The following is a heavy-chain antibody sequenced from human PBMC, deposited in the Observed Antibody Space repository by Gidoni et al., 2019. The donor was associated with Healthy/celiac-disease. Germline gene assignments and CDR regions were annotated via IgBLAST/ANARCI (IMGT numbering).Heavy chain of an antibody. V-gene: IGHV3-48*03. J-gene: IGHJ2*01. D-gene: IGHD3-10*01. Sequence: EVQLVESGGGLVQPGGSLSLSCAAFGFTFSSYELNWVRQAPGKGLEWVSYISSSGSTIYYADPVKGLFTISRDNAKNSLYLQMNSLRAEDTAVYYCARDDTMVRGVIITQWYFDLWGRGTLVTVSS. CDR2: ISSSGSTI. CDR1: GFTFSSYE. CDR3: ARDDTMVRGVIITQWYFDL.